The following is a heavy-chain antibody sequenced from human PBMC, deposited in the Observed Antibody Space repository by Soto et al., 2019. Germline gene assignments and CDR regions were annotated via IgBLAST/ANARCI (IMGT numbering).Heavy chain of an antibody. CDR3: ARSLAAAGTYNWFDS. V-gene: IGHV6-1*01. D-gene: IGHD6-13*01. J-gene: IGHJ5*01. CDR2: TYYRSKWYD. Sequence: SQTLSLTCVISGDSVSINSAAWNLIRQSPSRGLEWLGRTYYRSKWYDDYAVSVKSRITINPDTSKNQFSLQLNSVTPEDTAVYYCARSLAAAGTYNWFDSWGQGTLVTVSS. CDR1: GDSVSINSAA.